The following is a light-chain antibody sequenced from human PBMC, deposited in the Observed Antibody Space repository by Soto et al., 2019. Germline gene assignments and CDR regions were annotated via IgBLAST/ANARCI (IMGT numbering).Light chain of an antibody. Sequence: DFVMTQFPDSLAVSLGERATINCKSSQSVFYNSNKKNYLAWYQQKPGQPTKLLISWASTRESGVPDRFSGGVSGTDFTLTISRLQAEDVAVYFCQQYYNIPITFGQGTRLDIK. CDR2: WAS. CDR1: QSVFYNSNKKNY. V-gene: IGKV4-1*01. CDR3: QQYYNIPIT. J-gene: IGKJ5*01.